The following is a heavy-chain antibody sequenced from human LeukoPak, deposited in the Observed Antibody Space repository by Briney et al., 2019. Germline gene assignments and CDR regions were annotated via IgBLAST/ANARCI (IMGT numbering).Heavy chain of an antibody. CDR3: ARGGNYGDYDGYFDY. Sequence: PSETLSLTCSVSGASVSDGNYYWSWIRQPPGKGLEWIGYIYYSGSTNYNPSLRSRVTISADTSKNQFSLKLSSVTAADTAVYYCARGGNYGDYDGYFDYWGQGTLVTVSS. V-gene: IGHV4-61*01. D-gene: IGHD4-17*01. CDR1: GASVSDGNYY. CDR2: IYYSGST. J-gene: IGHJ4*02.